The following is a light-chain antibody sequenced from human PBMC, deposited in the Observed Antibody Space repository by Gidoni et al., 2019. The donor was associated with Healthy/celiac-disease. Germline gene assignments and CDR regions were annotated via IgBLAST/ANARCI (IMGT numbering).Light chain of an antibody. CDR2: EGS. CDR1: SSAVGSYNL. Sequence: QSALTQPASVSGSPGRSITISCTGTSSAVGSYNLVSWYQQHPGNAPKLMIYEGSKRTAGVSNRFSGSKTGNTASLTSSGLQAEDEADYYCCSYAGSSTWVFGGGTKLTVL. J-gene: IGLJ3*02. V-gene: IGLV2-23*01. CDR3: CSYAGSSTWV.